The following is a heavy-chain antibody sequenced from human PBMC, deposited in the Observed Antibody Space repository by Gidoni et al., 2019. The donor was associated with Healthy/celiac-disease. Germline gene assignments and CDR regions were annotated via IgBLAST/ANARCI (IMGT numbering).Heavy chain of an antibody. CDR2: ISGSGGST. D-gene: IGHD2-2*01. CDR3: ATPSSSYYYYYYGMDV. J-gene: IGHJ6*02. V-gene: IGHV3-23*01. CDR1: GFTFSRYA. Sequence: EVQLLESGGGLVQPGGSLRLSCAASGFTFSRYAMSWVRQAPGKGLEWVSAISGSGGSTYYADSVKGRFTISRDNSKNTLYLQMNSLRAEDTAVYYCATPSSSYYYYYYGMDVWGQGTTVTVSS.